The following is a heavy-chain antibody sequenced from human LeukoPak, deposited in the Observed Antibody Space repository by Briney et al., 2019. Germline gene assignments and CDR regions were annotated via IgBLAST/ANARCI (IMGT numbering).Heavy chain of an antibody. D-gene: IGHD3-3*01. CDR3: ARTIWPNAFDI. CDR1: GFTVSSNY. CDR2: VYSGGST. Sequence: GGSLRLSCAASGFTVSSNYMSWVRQAPGKGLEWVSVVYSGGSTYYADSVKGRFTISRDNSKNTLYLQMNSLRAEDTAVYYCARTIWPNAFDIWGQRTMVTVSS. V-gene: IGHV3-53*01. J-gene: IGHJ3*02.